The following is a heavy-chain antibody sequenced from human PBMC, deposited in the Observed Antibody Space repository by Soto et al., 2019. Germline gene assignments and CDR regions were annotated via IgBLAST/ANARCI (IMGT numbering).Heavy chain of an antibody. D-gene: IGHD6-19*01. CDR1: GFTFSSYG. CDR2: ISYDGSNK. CDR3: AKEHIEQWLVSGGAAGMDV. V-gene: IGHV3-30*18. J-gene: IGHJ6*02. Sequence: PGGSLRLSCAASGFTFSSYGMHWVRQAPGKGLEWVAVISYDGSNKYYADSVKGRFTISRDNSKNTLYLQMNSLRAEDTAVYYCAKEHIEQWLVSGGAAGMDVWGQGTTVTVSS.